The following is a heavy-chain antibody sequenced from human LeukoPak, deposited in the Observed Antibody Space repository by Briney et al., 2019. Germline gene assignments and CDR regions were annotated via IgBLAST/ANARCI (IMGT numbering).Heavy chain of an antibody. V-gene: IGHV3-7*01. CDR2: IKQDGSEK. Sequence: GGSLRLSCAASGFTFSSYWMSWVRQAPGKGLEWVANIKQDGSEKYYVDSVKGRFTISRDNAKNSLYLQMNSLRAEDTAVYYCATSLLTTVTSMTPAWGQGTLVTVSS. CDR3: ATSLLTTVTSMTPA. CDR1: GFTFSSYW. D-gene: IGHD4-17*01. J-gene: IGHJ5*02.